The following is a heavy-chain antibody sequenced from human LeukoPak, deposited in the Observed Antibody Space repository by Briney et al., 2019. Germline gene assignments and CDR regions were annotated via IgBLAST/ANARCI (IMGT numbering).Heavy chain of an antibody. CDR1: GLTFSNYA. D-gene: IGHD3-16*01. J-gene: IGHJ4*02. V-gene: IGHV3-21*01. CDR2: ISSRSTYI. Sequence: GGSLRLSCAASGLTFSNYAMTWVRQAPGKGLEWVSSISSRSTYIYYGDSMKGRFTISRDNAKNSLYLQMNSLRAEDTAVYYCARGGEKSGFDYWGQGTLVTVSS. CDR3: ARGGEKSGFDY.